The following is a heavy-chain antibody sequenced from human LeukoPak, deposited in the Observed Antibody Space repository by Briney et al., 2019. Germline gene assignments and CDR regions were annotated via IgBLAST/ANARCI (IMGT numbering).Heavy chain of an antibody. CDR2: IYPGDSDT. V-gene: IGHV5-51*01. D-gene: IGHD3-10*01. CDR1: GYSFTSYW. J-gene: IGHJ6*02. CDR3: ARPMVRGDDYYYYGMDV. Sequence: GESLKISCKGSGYSFTSYWIGWVRQMPGKGLEWMGIIYPGDSDTRYSPSFQGQATISADKSISTAYLQWSSLKASDTAMYYCARPMVRGDDYYYYGMDVWGQGTTVTVSS.